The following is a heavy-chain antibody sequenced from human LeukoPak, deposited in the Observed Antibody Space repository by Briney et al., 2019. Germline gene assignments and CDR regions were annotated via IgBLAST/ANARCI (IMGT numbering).Heavy chain of an antibody. V-gene: IGHV4-34*01. CDR1: GGSFSGYY. Sequence: SETLSLTCAVYGGSFSGYYWSWIRQPPGKGLEWIGEINHSGSTNYNPSLKSRVTISVDTSKNQCSLKLSSVTAADTAVYYCARERDGIVGASCLFDYWGQGTLVTVSS. CDR3: ARERDGIVGASCLFDY. J-gene: IGHJ4*02. CDR2: INHSGST. D-gene: IGHD1-26*01.